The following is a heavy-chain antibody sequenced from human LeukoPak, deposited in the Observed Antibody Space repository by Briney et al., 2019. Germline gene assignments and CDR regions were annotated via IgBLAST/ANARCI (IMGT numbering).Heavy chain of an antibody. J-gene: IGHJ4*02. Sequence: PGGSLRLSCAASGFTFSSYWMHWVRQAPGKGLEWVSRINEHGTTITYADSVKGRFTISRENAKNTLYLQMNSLTAEDTAVYYCVRDLILMWIPGDDFDHWGQGTLVTVSS. V-gene: IGHV3-74*01. CDR3: VRDLILMWIPGDDFDH. CDR1: GFTFSSYW. CDR2: INEHGTTI. D-gene: IGHD3-16*01.